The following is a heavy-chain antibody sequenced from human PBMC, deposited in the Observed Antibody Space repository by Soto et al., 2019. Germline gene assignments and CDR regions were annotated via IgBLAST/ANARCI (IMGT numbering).Heavy chain of an antibody. V-gene: IGHV4-59*01. CDR1: GGSISTYY. Sequence: SETLSLTCTVPGGSISTYYWSWIRQPPGKGLEWIGYIYYTGSTNYNPSLRSRVTISVDTSKNQFSLKLSSVTAADTAVYYCARDVGWFDPWGQGTLVTVSS. CDR2: IYYTGST. CDR3: ARDVGWFDP. J-gene: IGHJ5*02.